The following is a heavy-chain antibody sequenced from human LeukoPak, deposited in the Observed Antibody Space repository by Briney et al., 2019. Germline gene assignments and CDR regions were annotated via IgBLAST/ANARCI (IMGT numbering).Heavy chain of an antibody. CDR2: IYNSGST. CDR1: GGSISSYY. J-gene: IGHJ5*02. CDR3: AKSWRPRRWPDSFDP. V-gene: IGHV4-59*01. D-gene: IGHD5-24*01. Sequence: SETLSLTCTVSGGSISSYYWSWIRQPPGKGLEWIGYIYNSGSTNHNPSLRSRVTTSVDTSKNQFSLKLSSVTAADTAVYYCAKSWRPRRWPDSFDPWGQGTLVTVSS.